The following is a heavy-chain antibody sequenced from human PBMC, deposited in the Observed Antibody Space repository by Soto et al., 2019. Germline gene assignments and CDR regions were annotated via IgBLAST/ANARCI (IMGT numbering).Heavy chain of an antibody. CDR1: GVSFSGYY. V-gene: IGHV4-34*01. CDR2: INHSGST. D-gene: IGHD1-1*01. Sequence: PSETLSLTCPVYGVSFSGYYWIWVGQPPGKGLEWTGEINHSGSTNSNPSLKSRATASEDTSKNQFSLKLNSVNAADTAVYYCARHGTGYTNHPRAFYIWGQGTIDTVSS. CDR3: ARHGTGYTNHPRAFYI. J-gene: IGHJ3*02.